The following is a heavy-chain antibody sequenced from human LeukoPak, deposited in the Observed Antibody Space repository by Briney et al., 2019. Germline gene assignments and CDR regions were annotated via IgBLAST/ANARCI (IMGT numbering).Heavy chain of an antibody. Sequence: SETLSLTCTVSGGSISSYYWSWIRQPPGKGLEWIGYIYYSGSTNYNPSLKSRVTISVDTSKNQFSQKLSSVTAADTAVYYCAAMALENWFDPWGQGTLVTVSS. CDR3: AAMALENWFDP. V-gene: IGHV4-59*01. D-gene: IGHD5-18*01. CDR2: IYYSGST. CDR1: GGSISSYY. J-gene: IGHJ5*02.